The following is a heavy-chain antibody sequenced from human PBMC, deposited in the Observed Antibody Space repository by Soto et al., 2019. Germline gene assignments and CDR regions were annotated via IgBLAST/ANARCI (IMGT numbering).Heavy chain of an antibody. D-gene: IGHD3-10*01. J-gene: IGHJ4*02. Sequence: QVQLQESGPGLVKPSQTLSLTCTVSGGSISSGDYYWSWIRQPPGKGLEWIGYIYYSGSTYYNPSLKRRVTIAVGTSKNQFARKLSSVTAADTAVYYGAIVGGFGATTIDYWGQGTLVTVSS. CDR2: IYYSGST. CDR3: AIVGGFGATTIDY. CDR1: GGSISSGDYY. V-gene: IGHV4-30-4*01.